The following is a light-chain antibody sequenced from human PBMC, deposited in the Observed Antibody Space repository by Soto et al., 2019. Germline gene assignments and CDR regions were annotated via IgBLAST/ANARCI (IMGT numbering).Light chain of an antibody. V-gene: IGKV1-5*01. CDR1: QTISKW. CDR3: QQYNSHSKYT. CDR2: DAS. J-gene: IGKJ5*01. Sequence: DIQMTQSPPTLSASVGDRVTITCRASQTISKWLAWYQQKSGKAPKLLIYDASSLESGVPSRFSGSGSGTEFTLTISSLQPDDFATYYCQQYNSHSKYTFGQGTRLEIK.